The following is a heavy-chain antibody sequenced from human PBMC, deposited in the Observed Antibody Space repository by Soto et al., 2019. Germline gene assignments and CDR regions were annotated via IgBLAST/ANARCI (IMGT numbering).Heavy chain of an antibody. CDR3: ASGEYDRSGYYFDY. CDR1: GYSFTSYC. Sequence: GESLKSYCKGSGYSFTSYCIGWVRQMPGKGQERMGLIHPDDSDTRHSPPFQGQVTISADKTISTAYLQSSSLKASDTAMYYCASGEYDRSGYYFDYWGQGTLVTVSS. V-gene: IGHV5-51*01. J-gene: IGHJ4*02. D-gene: IGHD3-22*01. CDR2: IHPDDSDT.